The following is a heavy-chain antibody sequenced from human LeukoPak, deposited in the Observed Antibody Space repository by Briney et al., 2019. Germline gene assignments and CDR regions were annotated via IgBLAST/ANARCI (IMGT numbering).Heavy chain of an antibody. CDR2: ISSSSRTI. CDR3: ARDPTISGSYSDY. V-gene: IGHV3-48*02. Sequence: GGSLRLSCAVSGFTFSSYIMNWVRQAPGKGLEWVSQISSSSRTIYYADSVKGRFTISRDNAKNSLYLQMNSLRDEDTAVYYCARDPTISGSYSDYWGQGTLVTVSS. CDR1: GFTFSSYI. J-gene: IGHJ4*02. D-gene: IGHD1-26*01.